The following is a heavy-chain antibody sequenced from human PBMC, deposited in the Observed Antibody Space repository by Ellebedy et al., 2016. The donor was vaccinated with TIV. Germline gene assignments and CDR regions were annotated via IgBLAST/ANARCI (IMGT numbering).Heavy chain of an antibody. V-gene: IGHV5-51*01. D-gene: IGHD6-19*01. CDR1: GYSFTDYW. CDR2: IYPGDSDI. Sequence: GESLKISCEGSGYSFTDYWIGWVRQTPGKGLEYMGSIYPGDSDIRYSPSFQGRVTVSADKSMTTAYLRWSRLKVSDTAIYYCVRHPRYSSGGHWFDPWGQGALVIVSS. J-gene: IGHJ5*02. CDR3: VRHPRYSSGGHWFDP.